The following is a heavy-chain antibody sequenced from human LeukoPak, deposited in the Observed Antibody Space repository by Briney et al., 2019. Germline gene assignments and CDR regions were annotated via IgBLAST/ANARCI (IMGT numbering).Heavy chain of an antibody. V-gene: IGHV1-2*02. CDR2: INPNSGGT. CDR1: GYTFTGYY. D-gene: IGHD7-27*01. J-gene: IGHJ4*02. Sequence: GASVKVPCKASGYTFTGYYMHWVRQAPGQGREWMGWINPNSGGTNFAQKFRGRVTIPRDTPISAASMAPSRLTSSHTAVYYCARDRWGFDYWGQGTLVTVSS. CDR3: ARDRWGFDY.